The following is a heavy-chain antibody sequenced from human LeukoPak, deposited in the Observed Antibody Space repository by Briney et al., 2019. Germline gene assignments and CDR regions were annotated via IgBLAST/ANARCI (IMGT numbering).Heavy chain of an antibody. CDR1: GFTFSDYW. D-gene: IGHD5-12*01. J-gene: IGHJ6*03. Sequence: GGSLRLSCVVSGFTFSDYWMHWVRQAPGKGLVWVSRITNDGFSTNYADSVKGRFTISRDNAKNSLYLQMNSLRAEDTALYYCAKDAASGYDRYFNYYMDVWGKGTTVTISS. CDR3: AKDAASGYDRYFNYYMDV. V-gene: IGHV3-74*01. CDR2: ITNDGFST.